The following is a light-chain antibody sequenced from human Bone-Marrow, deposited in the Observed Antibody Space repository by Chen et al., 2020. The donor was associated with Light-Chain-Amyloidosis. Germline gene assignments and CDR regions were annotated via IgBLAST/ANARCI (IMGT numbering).Light chain of an antibody. V-gene: IGKV3-20*01. CDR2: GAA. Sequence: EIVLTQSPGTLSLSPGEGANLSCRASQTISSNYLTWYQQKFGQAPRLLIYGAASVATGIPDRFIGSGSGTDFTLTINRLEPEDFAMYYCQQYGTAPLTFGGGTKVEIK. J-gene: IGKJ4*01. CDR3: QQYGTAPLT. CDR1: QTISSNY.